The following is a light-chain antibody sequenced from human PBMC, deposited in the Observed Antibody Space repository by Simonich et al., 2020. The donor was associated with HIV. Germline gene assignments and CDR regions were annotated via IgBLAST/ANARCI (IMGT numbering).Light chain of an antibody. V-gene: IGKV3-15*01. CDR2: GAS. CDR3: QQYNNWPPIT. Sequence: EIVMTQSPATLSVSPGERDTRSCRASHSVSHNLAWYPPKPGQAPRLLIYGASTRATGIPARFSGSGSGTEFTLTISSLQSEDFAVYYCQQYNNWPPITFGQGTRLEIK. J-gene: IGKJ5*01. CDR1: HSVSHN.